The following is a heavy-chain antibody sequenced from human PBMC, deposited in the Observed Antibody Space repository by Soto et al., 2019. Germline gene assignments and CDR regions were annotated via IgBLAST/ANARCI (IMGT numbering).Heavy chain of an antibody. D-gene: IGHD7-27*01. V-gene: IGHV1-2*02. J-gene: IGHJ3*02. CDR1: GYTFTGYY. Sequence: VASVKISCKASGYTFTGYYMHWVRQAPGQGLEWMGWINPNSGGTNYAQKLQGRVTMSRDTSISTAYMELSRLGSDDTAVHYCASPHLTHDALDIWGQGTMVTVSS. CDR2: INPNSGGT. CDR3: ASPHLTHDALDI.